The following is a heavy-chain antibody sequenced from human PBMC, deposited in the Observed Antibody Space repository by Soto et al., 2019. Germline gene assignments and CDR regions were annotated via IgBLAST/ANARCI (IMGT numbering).Heavy chain of an antibody. D-gene: IGHD6-19*01. CDR3: ARGGGNSDWYSAFDI. V-gene: IGHV3-74*01. CDR1: GFTFSTYW. Sequence: EVQLVESGGGLVQPGGSLRLSCAATGFTFSTYWVHWVRQAPGKGLVWVSRINSDGSTTNYADSVKGRFTISRDNAKNTLYLQMYSLRAEDTAVYYCARGGGNSDWYSAFDIWGQGTMVTVSS. J-gene: IGHJ3*02. CDR2: INSDGSTT.